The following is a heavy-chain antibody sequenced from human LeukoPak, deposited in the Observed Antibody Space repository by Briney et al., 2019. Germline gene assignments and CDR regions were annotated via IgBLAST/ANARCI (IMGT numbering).Heavy chain of an antibody. V-gene: IGHV4-39*01. D-gene: IGHD1-26*01. J-gene: IGHJ4*02. CDR1: GGSISSSSYY. Sequence: SETLSLTCTVSGGSISSSSYYWGWIRQPPGKGLEWIGSTYYSGSTYYNPSLKSRVTISVDTSKNQCSLKLSSVTAADTAVYYCARHDRPNWELGSIYYWGQGTLVTVSS. CDR3: ARHDRPNWELGSIYY. CDR2: TYYSGST.